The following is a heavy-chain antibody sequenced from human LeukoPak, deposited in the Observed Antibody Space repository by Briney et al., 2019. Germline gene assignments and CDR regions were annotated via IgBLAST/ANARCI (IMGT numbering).Heavy chain of an antibody. J-gene: IGHJ4*02. CDR1: GGSFSGYY. Sequence: SETLSLTCAVYGGSFSGYYWSWIRQPPGKGLEWIGEINHSGSTNYNPSLKSRVTISVDTSKNQFSLKLSSVTAADTAVYYCARARPRIVGATRVLDYWGQGTLVTVSS. D-gene: IGHD1-26*01. V-gene: IGHV4-34*01. CDR2: INHSGST. CDR3: ARARPRIVGATRVLDY.